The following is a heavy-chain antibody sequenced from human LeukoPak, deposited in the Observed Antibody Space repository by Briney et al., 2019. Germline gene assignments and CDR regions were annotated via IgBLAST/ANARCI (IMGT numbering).Heavy chain of an antibody. Sequence: SETLSLTCTDSGGSISGYSWSWIRQPPGKGLECIGHIYYSGNTNYNPSLKSRVTISLDTSKNQFSLKLTSVTAADMAVYYCARVAPPGHYNFMDVWGKGTTVTVSS. D-gene: IGHD1-14*01. J-gene: IGHJ6*03. CDR2: IYYSGNT. CDR3: ARVAPPGHYNFMDV. CDR1: GGSISGYS. V-gene: IGHV4-59*01.